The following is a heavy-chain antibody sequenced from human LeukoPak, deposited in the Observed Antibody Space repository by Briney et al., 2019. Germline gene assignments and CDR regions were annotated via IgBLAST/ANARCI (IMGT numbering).Heavy chain of an antibody. V-gene: IGHV3-30-3*01. CDR1: GFTFSSYA. D-gene: IGHD2-2*01. J-gene: IGHJ6*02. CDR3: ARAYCSSTSCEYYYYYGMDV. Sequence: PGGSLRLSCAASGFTFSSYAMHWVRQAPGKGLEWVAVISYDGSNKYYAGSVKGRFTISRDNSKNTLYLQMNSLRAEDTAVYYCARAYCSSTSCEYYYYYGMDVWGQGTTVTVSS. CDR2: ISYDGSNK.